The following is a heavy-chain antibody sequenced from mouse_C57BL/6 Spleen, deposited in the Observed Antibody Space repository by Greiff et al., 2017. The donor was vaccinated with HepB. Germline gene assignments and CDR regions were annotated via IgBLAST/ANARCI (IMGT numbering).Heavy chain of an antibody. V-gene: IGHV1-63*01. D-gene: IGHD2-1*01. CDR1: GYTFTNYW. Sequence: VQLQQSGAELVRPGTSVKMSCKASGYTFTNYWIGWAKQRPGHGLEWIGDIYPGGGYTNYNEKFKGKATLTADKSSSTAYMQFSSLTSEDSAIYYCARSLFYYGNYDPLYYAMDYWGQGTSVTVSS. CDR3: ARSLFYYGNYDPLYYAMDY. CDR2: IYPGGGYT. J-gene: IGHJ4*01.